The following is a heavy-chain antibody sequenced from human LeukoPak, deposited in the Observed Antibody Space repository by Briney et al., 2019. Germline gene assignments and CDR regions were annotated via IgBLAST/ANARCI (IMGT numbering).Heavy chain of an antibody. Sequence: ASVNVSCKASGYTFTSYYMHWVRQAPGQGLEWMGIINPSGGSTSYAQKFQGRVTMTRDTSTSTVYMELSSLRSEDTAVYYCARDAVAGTRLYYWGQGTLVTVSS. CDR2: INPSGGST. V-gene: IGHV1-46*01. J-gene: IGHJ4*02. CDR1: GYTFTSYY. CDR3: ARDAVAGTRLYY. D-gene: IGHD6-19*01.